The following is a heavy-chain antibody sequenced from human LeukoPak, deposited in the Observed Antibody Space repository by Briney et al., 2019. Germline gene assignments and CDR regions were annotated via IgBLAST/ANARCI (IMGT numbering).Heavy chain of an antibody. CDR3: HDYGDYGIDY. D-gene: IGHD4-17*01. Sequence: GGSLRLSCAASGFTFGSYAMSWVRQAPGKGLEWVSAISGSGGSTYYADSVKGRFTISRDNSKNTLYLQMNSLRAEDTAVYYCHDYGDYGIDYWGQGTLVTVSS. V-gene: IGHV3-23*01. J-gene: IGHJ4*02. CDR2: ISGSGGST. CDR1: GFTFGSYA.